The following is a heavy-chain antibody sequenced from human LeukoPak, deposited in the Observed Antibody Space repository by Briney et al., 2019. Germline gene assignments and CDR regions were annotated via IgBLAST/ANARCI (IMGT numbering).Heavy chain of an antibody. CDR2: MYHSGST. CDR3: VRRKADSSGYYYVDF. D-gene: IGHD3-22*01. Sequence: PSETLSLTCTVSGDSVSSDYLWGWVRQPPGKGLEWIGSMYHSGSTYYNPSLKSRVTISMDTSKNQFSLRLSSVTAADTAVYYCVRRKADSSGYYYVDFWGQGTLVTVSS. J-gene: IGHJ4*02. V-gene: IGHV4-38-2*02. CDR1: GDSVSSDYL.